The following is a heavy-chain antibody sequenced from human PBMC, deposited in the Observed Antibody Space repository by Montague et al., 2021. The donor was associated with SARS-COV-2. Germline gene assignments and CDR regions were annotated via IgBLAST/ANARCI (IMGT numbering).Heavy chain of an antibody. CDR1: GDSISSGGYY. CDR2: ISSSGRS. D-gene: IGHD1-26*01. Sequence: TLSLTCTVSGDSISSGGYYWSWIRQHPGKGLEWLGYISSSGRSFYNPSLRSRLTISLDTSKNQFSLQLSSVTAADTALYYCARVLGSGSYQFDYWGRGTLVTVSS. J-gene: IGHJ4*02. V-gene: IGHV4-31*03. CDR3: ARVLGSGSYQFDY.